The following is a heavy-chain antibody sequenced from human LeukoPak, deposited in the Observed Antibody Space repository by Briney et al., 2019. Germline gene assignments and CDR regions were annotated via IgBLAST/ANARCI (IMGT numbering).Heavy chain of an antibody. J-gene: IGHJ4*02. V-gene: IGHV3-23*01. CDR2: ISGGGGST. CDR1: GFTFSSYA. D-gene: IGHD3-10*01. Sequence: GESLRLPCAASGFTFSSYAMSWVRQAPGKGLEWVSAISGGGGSTYYADSVKGRFTISRDNSKNTLYLQMNSLRAEDTAVYYCAKGLLLLRFGDPSGYWGQGTLVTVSS. CDR3: AKGLLLLRFGDPSGY.